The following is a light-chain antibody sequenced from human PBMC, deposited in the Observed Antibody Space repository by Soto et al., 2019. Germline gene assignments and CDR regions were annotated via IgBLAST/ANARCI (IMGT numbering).Light chain of an antibody. CDR1: QSLLHSNGYNY. J-gene: IGKJ5*01. CDR3: MQALQSPIT. V-gene: IGKV2-28*01. Sequence: DIVMTQSPLSLPVTPGEPASISCRSSQSLLHSNGYNYLDWYLQKPGQSPQFLIYLGSHRASGVADRFSGSGSGTDFTLKISRVEAEDVGVYYCMQALQSPITFGKGTRLEIK. CDR2: LGS.